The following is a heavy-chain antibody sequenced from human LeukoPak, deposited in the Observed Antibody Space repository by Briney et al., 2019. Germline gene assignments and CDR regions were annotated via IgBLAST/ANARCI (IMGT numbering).Heavy chain of an antibody. CDR2: ISAYNGNT. D-gene: IGHD1-14*01. CDR1: GYAFINYA. Sequence: GASVKVSCKPSGYAFINYATNWVRQAPGQGLEWMGWISAYNGNTNYAQKVQGRVTMTTDTSTSTAYMELRSLRSDDTAVYYCAREETHHVYYGMDVWGQGTMVTVSS. V-gene: IGHV1-18*01. CDR3: AREETHHVYYGMDV. J-gene: IGHJ6*02.